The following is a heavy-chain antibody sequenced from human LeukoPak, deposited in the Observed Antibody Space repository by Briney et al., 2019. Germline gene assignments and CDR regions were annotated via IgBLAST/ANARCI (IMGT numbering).Heavy chain of an antibody. D-gene: IGHD4-17*01. CDR2: IYYSGST. V-gene: IGHV4-39*01. J-gene: IGHJ3*02. CDR3: ARARGSDYGDAFDI. CDR1: GGSIGSSSYY. Sequence: SETLSLTCTVSGGSIGSSSYYWGWIRQPPGKGLEWIGSIYYSGSTYYNPSLKSRVTISVDTSKNQFSLKLSSVTAADTAVYYCARARGSDYGDAFDIWGQGTMVTVSS.